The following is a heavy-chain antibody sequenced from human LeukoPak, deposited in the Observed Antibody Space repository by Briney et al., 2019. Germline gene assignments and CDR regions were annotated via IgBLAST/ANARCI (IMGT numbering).Heavy chain of an antibody. J-gene: IGHJ5*02. Sequence: GASVKVSCKASGGTFSSYAISWVRQAPGQGLEWMGGIIPIFGTANYAQKFQGRVTITADESTSTAYMEMSSLRSEDTAVYYCARVKSTEQQENWFDPWGQGTLVTVSS. CDR3: ARVKSTEQQENWFDP. V-gene: IGHV1-69*13. CDR2: IIPIFGTA. CDR1: GGTFSSYA. D-gene: IGHD6-13*01.